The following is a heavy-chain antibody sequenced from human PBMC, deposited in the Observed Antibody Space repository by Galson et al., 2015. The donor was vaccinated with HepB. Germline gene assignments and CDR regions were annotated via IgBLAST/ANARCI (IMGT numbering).Heavy chain of an antibody. CDR3: ARDNLWDYGSGSPVYFGY. V-gene: IGHV3-30-3*01. CDR1: GFNFSTYA. CDR2: ISYDGINK. D-gene: IGHD3-10*01. Sequence: SLRLSCAASGFNFSTYAIHWVRQAPGKGLEWVALISYDGINKYYADSVKGRFTISRDNSQNTLYLQMNSLTAEDTAVYYCARDNLWDYGSGSPVYFGYWGQGTLVTVSS. J-gene: IGHJ4*02.